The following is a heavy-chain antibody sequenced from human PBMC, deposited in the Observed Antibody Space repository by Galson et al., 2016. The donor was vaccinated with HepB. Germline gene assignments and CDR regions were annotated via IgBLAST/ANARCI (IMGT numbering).Heavy chain of an antibody. V-gene: IGHV3-66*04. CDR2: IYSGGSA. CDR1: GSTVSNNY. CDR3: ARHSGRYYIQGDY. J-gene: IGHJ4*02. D-gene: IGHD1-26*01. Sequence: SLRLSCAASGSTVSNNYMSWVRQAPGKGLEWDSVIYSGGSAYYADAVKGRFTVSRDTSKNTLYLQMNSLRAEDTAAYYCARHSGRYYIQGDYWGQGTLVTVSS.